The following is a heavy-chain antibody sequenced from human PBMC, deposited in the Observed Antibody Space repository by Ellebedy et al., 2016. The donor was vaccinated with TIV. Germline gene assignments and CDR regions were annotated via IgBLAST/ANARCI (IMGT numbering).Heavy chain of an antibody. D-gene: IGHD3-22*01. CDR1: GNTFTSYD. V-gene: IGHV1-8*01. J-gene: IGHJ3*01. CDR3: ARAYSSGYNSYDAFDA. CDR2: MNPNSGNT. Sequence: ASVKVSXXASGNTFTSYDINWVRQATGQGLEWMGWMNPNSGNTGYVQKFQGRVTMTRNTSITTAYMELSSLRSEDTAMYYCARAYSSGYNSYDAFDAWGQGTMVTVSS.